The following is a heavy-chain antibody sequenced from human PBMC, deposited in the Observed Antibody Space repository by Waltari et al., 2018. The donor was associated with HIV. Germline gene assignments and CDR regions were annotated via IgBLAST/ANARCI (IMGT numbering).Heavy chain of an antibody. D-gene: IGHD2-15*01. Sequence: EVQLVETGGGLIQPGGSLGLSCPASGFIVSSNYLNWVRQAPGKGLEWVSVIYSGGSTYYADSVKGRFTISRDNSKNTLYLQMNSLRAEDTAVYYCARALFGGSRGGYFDYWGQGTLVTVSS. J-gene: IGHJ4*02. V-gene: IGHV3-53*02. CDR1: GFIVSSNY. CDR2: IYSGGST. CDR3: ARALFGGSRGGYFDY.